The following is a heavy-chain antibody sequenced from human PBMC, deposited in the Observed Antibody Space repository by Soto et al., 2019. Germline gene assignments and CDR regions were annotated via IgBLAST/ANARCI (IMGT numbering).Heavy chain of an antibody. CDR3: AKALYGSGSYYCDY. J-gene: IGHJ4*02. V-gene: IGHV3-23*01. Sequence: GGSLRLSCAASGFTFSSYAMSWVRQAPGKGLEWVSAISGSASSTYYADSVKGRFTLSRDNSKNTVYLQMNSLRAEDTAVYYCAKALYGSGSYYCDYWGQGSLVTVSS. D-gene: IGHD3-10*01. CDR1: GFTFSSYA. CDR2: ISGSASST.